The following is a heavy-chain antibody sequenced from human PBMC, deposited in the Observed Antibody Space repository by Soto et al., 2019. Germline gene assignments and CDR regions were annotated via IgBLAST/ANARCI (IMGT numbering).Heavy chain of an antibody. Sequence: QVQLVQSGAEVKEPGASVKVSCKASGYIFTTYGISWVRQAPGQGPEWMGWISPYNGNTNYAQKLQGRVTMTTDTPTNTAYMELRSLRSDDTAVYYCARVAPQSSHFDYWGQRTLVTVGS. J-gene: IGHJ4*02. CDR1: GYIFTTYG. V-gene: IGHV1-18*01. D-gene: IGHD3-16*02. CDR2: ISPYNGNT. CDR3: ARVAPQSSHFDY.